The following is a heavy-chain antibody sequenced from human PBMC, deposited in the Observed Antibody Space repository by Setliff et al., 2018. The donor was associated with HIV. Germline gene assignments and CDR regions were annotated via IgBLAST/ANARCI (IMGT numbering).Heavy chain of an antibody. V-gene: IGHV1-2*06. CDR1: GYTFTDYY. CDR3: ARDGYYDSSGYSAFDI. CDR2: INPDNGGT. Sequence: ASVKVSCKASGYTFTDYYIHWVRQAPGQGLEWMGRINPDNGGTNYAQKFQGRVTMTRDTSISTAYMELSRLRSDDTAVYYCARDGYYDSSGYSAFDIWGQGTMVTVSS. J-gene: IGHJ3*02. D-gene: IGHD3-22*01.